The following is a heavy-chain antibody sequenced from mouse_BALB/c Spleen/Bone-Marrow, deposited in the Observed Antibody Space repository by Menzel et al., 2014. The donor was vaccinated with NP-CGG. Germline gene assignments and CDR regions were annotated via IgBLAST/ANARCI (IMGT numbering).Heavy chain of an antibody. Sequence: EVKLLESGGGLVQPGVSLRLSCATSGFTFTDYYMSWVRQPPGKALEWLGFIRNKANGYTTEYSASVKGRFTISRDNSQSILYLQMNTLRAEDSATYYCARDDYYAMDYWGQGTSVTVSS. J-gene: IGHJ4*01. CDR1: GFTFTDYY. CDR2: IRNKANGYTT. CDR3: ARDDYYAMDY. V-gene: IGHV7-3*02.